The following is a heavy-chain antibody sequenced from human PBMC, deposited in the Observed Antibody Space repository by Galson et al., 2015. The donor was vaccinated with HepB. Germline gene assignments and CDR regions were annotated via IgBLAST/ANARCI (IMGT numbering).Heavy chain of an antibody. J-gene: IGHJ4*02. CDR3: AKSRSGYDSNTIDY. CDR2: VSGSGDRT. V-gene: IGHV3-23*01. Sequence: SLRLSCAASGFTFSNYVMNWVRQAPGKGLEWVSSVSGSGDRTYYADSVKGRFSISRDNSKNTLCLKMNNLRVDDTAIYYCAKSRSGYDSNTIDYWGQGTLVTVSS. D-gene: IGHD5-12*01. CDR1: GFTFSNYV.